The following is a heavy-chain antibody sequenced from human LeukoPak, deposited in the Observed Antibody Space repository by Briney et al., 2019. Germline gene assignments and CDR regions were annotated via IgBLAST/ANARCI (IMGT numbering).Heavy chain of an antibody. CDR1: GFTFSSYA. Sequence: GGSLRLSCAASGFTFSSYAMHWVRQGPGKGLEWVAVISYDGSNKYYADSVKGRFTISRDNSKNTLYLQMNSLRAEDTAVYYCARDPRRGGSSGYLLYWGQGALVTVSS. CDR2: ISYDGSNK. J-gene: IGHJ4*02. CDR3: ARDPRRGGSSGYLLY. V-gene: IGHV3-30-3*01. D-gene: IGHD3-22*01.